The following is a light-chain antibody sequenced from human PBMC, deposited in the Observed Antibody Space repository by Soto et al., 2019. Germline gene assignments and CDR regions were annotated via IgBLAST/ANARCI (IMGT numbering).Light chain of an antibody. V-gene: IGKV3-11*01. J-gene: IGKJ5*01. CDR2: DAS. Sequence: EIVLTQSPATLSLSPGERATLSCRASQSVSSYLAWYQQRPGQAPRLLIYDASNRATGVPARFSGSGSGTDFTLTISSLEPEDFAVYYCQQRSSWPPTFGQGTRLAI. CDR1: QSVSSY. CDR3: QQRSSWPPT.